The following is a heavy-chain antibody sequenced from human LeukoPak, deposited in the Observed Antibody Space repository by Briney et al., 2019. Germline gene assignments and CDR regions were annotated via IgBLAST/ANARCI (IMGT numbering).Heavy chain of an antibody. CDR1: GGSISSYY. CDR3: ARDGQYCSGGSCYYY. Sequence: SETLSLTCTVSGGSISSYYWSWIRQPPGKGLEWIGYIYYSGSTNYNPSLKSRVTISVDTSKNHFSLKLGFVPAADTAVYYCARDGQYCSGGSCYYYWGQGTLVTVSS. D-gene: IGHD2-15*01. J-gene: IGHJ4*02. V-gene: IGHV4-59*01. CDR2: IYYSGST.